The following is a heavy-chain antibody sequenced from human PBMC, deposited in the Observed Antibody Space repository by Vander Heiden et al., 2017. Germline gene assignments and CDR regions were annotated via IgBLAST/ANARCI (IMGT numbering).Heavy chain of an antibody. CDR1: AFPFGKYA. CDR3: AKQPSAAGTYDY. D-gene: IGHD6-13*01. CDR2: ITTNGGGT. J-gene: IGHJ4*02. Sequence: EVQLLESGRGLVQPGGSLRLSCAAAAFPFGKYAMSWVRRAPGKGLEWVSAITTNGGGTYYANSVKGRFTVSRDNSKNTLSLQMNNLRAGDTAVYYCAKQPSAAGTYDYWGQGTLVIVSS. V-gene: IGHV3-23*01.